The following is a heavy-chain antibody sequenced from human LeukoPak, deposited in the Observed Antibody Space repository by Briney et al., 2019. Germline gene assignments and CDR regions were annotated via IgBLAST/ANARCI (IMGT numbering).Heavy chain of an antibody. CDR1: GFTFSSYW. J-gene: IGHJ4*02. CDR2: IKQDGSEK. V-gene: IGHV3-7*03. CDR3: ASTYCSSTSCPPEY. D-gene: IGHD2-2*01. Sequence: GGSLRLSCAASGFTFSSYWMSWVRQAPGKGLEWVANIKQDGSEKYYVDSVKGRFTISRDNAKNSLYLQMNSLRAEDTAVYYCASTYCSSTSCPPEYWGQGTLVTVSS.